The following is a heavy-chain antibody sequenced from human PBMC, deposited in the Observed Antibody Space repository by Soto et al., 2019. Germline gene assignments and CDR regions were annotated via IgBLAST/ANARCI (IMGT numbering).Heavy chain of an antibody. CDR3: ARTPYSSSAEVWFDP. D-gene: IGHD6-6*01. Sequence: QVQLVESGGGLVKPGGSLRLSCAASGFTFSDYYMSWIRQAPGKGLEWVSYISSSSSYTNYADSVKGRFTIFRDNAKNSLYLQMNSLRAEDTAVYYCARTPYSSSAEVWFDPWGQGTLVTVSS. CDR2: ISSSSSYT. V-gene: IGHV3-11*06. CDR1: GFTFSDYY. J-gene: IGHJ5*02.